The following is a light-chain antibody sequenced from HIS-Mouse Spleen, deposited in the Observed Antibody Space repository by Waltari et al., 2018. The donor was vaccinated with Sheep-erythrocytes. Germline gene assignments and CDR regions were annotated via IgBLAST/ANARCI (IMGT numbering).Light chain of an antibody. CDR3: LHDYNVPWK. V-gene: IGKV1-6*01. CDR1: PGIRND. J-gene: IGKJ1*01. Sequence: PSSLSASVGDRVTIPCRASPGIRNDVGWYQQKPGKAPNLLIFAASSLQSGVPSRFSGSGAGTDFTLTICCLQPEDFATYYGLHDYNVPWKFSPATKVEIK. CDR2: AAS.